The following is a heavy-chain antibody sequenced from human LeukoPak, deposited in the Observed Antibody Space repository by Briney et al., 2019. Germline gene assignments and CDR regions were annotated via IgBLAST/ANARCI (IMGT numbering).Heavy chain of an antibody. V-gene: IGHV3-30*02. Sequence: GGSLRLSCAASGFTVSSNYMSWVRQAPGKGLEWLAFIRYDGTDESYGASVRGRLTISRDDSLNTVYLQMDSLGHDDTAVYYCARNRAFGTFDAFDMWGQGTMVTVSS. CDR1: GFTVSSNY. CDR3: ARNRAFGTFDAFDM. D-gene: IGHD3-10*01. J-gene: IGHJ3*02. CDR2: IRYDGTDE.